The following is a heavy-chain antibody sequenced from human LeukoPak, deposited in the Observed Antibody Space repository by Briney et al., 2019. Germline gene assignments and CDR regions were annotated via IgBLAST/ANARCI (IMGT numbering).Heavy chain of an antibody. CDR2: IKQDGSEK. Sequence: PGGSLRLSCEASGFTFSSYWMNWVRQAPGKGLEWVANIKQDGSEKYYVDSVKGRFIISRDNTKSSLYLHGSGLRVEDTAVYYCVRDDDRPDNGLDYWGQGTLVTVSS. J-gene: IGHJ4*02. V-gene: IGHV3-7*01. CDR3: VRDDDRPDNGLDY. D-gene: IGHD3-22*01. CDR1: GFTFSSYW.